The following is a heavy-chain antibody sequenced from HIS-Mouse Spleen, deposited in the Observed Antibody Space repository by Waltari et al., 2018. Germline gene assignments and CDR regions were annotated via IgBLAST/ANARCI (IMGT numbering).Heavy chain of an antibody. V-gene: IGHV3-30*03. Sequence: QVQLVESGGGVVQPGRSLRLSCAASGFTFSSYGMHWVRQAPGKGLEWVAVLSYDGSNKYYADSVKGRFTISRDNSKNTLYLQMNSLRAEDTAVYYCARESGSYGNWFDPWGQGTLVTVSS. J-gene: IGHJ5*02. CDR1: GFTFSSYG. CDR2: LSYDGSNK. CDR3: ARESGSYGNWFDP. D-gene: IGHD1-26*01.